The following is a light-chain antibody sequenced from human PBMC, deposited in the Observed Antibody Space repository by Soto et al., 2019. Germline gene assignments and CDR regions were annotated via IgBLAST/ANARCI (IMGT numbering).Light chain of an antibody. CDR1: RSVSRSY. Sequence: DIVLTQSPGTLSLSRGERAPLSRRASRSVSRSYLAWSQQKPGQAPRLLIYGASSRATGIPDRFSGSGSGTDFTLPISRLEPEDFAVYYCQQCGSSSTCGQGTRLEIK. CDR3: QQCGSSST. V-gene: IGKV3-20*01. CDR2: GAS. J-gene: IGKJ5*01.